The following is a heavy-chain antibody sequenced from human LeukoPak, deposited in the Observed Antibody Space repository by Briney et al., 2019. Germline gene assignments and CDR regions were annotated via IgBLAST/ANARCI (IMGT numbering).Heavy chain of an antibody. CDR2: ITPSGGI. CDR3: ARETSQKGAHYMDV. Sequence: ASVKVSCKASGYTFSNYDMNWVRQAPGQGLEWMGMITPSGGISYAQKFQGRVTMTRDMSTNTVYMELSSLRSEDTAVYYCARETSQKGAHYMDVWGKGTTVTISS. J-gene: IGHJ6*03. CDR1: GYTFSNYD. D-gene: IGHD3-16*01. V-gene: IGHV1-46*01.